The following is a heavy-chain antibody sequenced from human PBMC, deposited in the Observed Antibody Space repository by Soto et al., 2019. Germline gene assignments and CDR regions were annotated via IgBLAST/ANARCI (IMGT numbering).Heavy chain of an antibody. CDR2: IIPIFGTT. D-gene: IGHD3-22*01. CDR3: ARDYYDSSGYPGY. Sequence: QVQLVQSGAEVKKPGSSVKVSCEASGGTFRSYGITWVRQAPGQGLEWMGGIIPIFGTTNYAQKFQGRVTITADESTNTAYMELSSLRSEDTAVYYCARDYYDSSGYPGYWGQGTLVTVSS. CDR1: GGTFRSYG. V-gene: IGHV1-69*01. J-gene: IGHJ4*02.